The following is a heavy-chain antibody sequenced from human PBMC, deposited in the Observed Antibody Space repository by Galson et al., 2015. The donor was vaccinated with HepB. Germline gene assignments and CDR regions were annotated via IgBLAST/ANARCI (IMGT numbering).Heavy chain of an antibody. Sequence: SETLSLTCTVSGGSVSSGSYYWSWIRQPPGKGLEWIGYIYYSGSTNYIPSLKSRVTMSVDTSKNQFSLKLSSVTAADTAVYYCARERGHWGWSNYYMDVWGKGTTVTVSS. J-gene: IGHJ6*03. CDR1: GGSVSSGSYY. D-gene: IGHD2-21*01. CDR2: IYYSGST. V-gene: IGHV4-61*01. CDR3: ARERGHWGWSNYYMDV.